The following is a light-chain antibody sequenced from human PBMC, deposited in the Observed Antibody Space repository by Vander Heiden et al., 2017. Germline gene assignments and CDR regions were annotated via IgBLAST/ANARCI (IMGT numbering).Light chain of an antibody. CDR3: QQYNSYPQT. V-gene: IGKV1-5*03. J-gene: IGKJ1*01. CDR2: KAS. CDR1: QSISSW. Sequence: DIQMTQSPSTLSPSVGDRVTITCRASQSISSWLAWYQQKPGKAPKLLIYKASSLESGVPSRFSGSGSGTEFTLTISSLQPDDFATYYCQQYNSYPQTFGQGTKVEIK.